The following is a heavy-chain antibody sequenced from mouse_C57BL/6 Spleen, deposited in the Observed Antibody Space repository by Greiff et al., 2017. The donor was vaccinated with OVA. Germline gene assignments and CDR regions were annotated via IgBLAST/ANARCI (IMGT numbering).Heavy chain of an antibody. CDR3: AKRGGYDEDWYFDV. CDR2: ISYDGSN. Sequence: EVQVVESGPGLVKPSQSLSLTCSVTGYSITSGYYWNWIRQFPGNKLEWMGYISYDGSNNYNPSLKNRISITRDTSKNQFFLKLNSVTTEDTATYYCAKRGGYDEDWYFDVWGTGTTVTVSS. D-gene: IGHD2-2*01. CDR1: GYSITSGYY. V-gene: IGHV3-6*01. J-gene: IGHJ1*03.